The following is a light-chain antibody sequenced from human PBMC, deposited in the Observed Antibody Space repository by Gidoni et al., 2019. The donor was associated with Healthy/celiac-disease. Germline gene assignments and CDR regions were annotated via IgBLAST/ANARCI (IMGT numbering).Light chain of an antibody. Sequence: SEPTQATAVSGALGQTVRITCQGDSRRSYCASWDQQHPGQAPVLVIYGKNNRPSGIPDRFSGSSSGHTASLTITGAQAEDEADYSCTSRDSSGNHLIFGGGTKLTVL. CDR3: TSRDSSGNHLI. CDR2: GKN. J-gene: IGLJ2*01. V-gene: IGLV3-19*01. CDR1: SRRSYC.